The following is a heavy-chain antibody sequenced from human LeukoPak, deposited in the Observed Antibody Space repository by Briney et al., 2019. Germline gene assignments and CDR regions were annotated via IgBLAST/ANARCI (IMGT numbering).Heavy chain of an antibody. Sequence: GGSLRLSCAVSGFIFSDHYMNWVRQAAGKGLEWVGRSRNKDHRYSTEYAASVKGRFTISRDESKNSLYLQMNSLKIEDTAIYYCVRGHASIDYWGQGTLVTVSS. V-gene: IGHV3-72*01. CDR1: GFIFSDHY. J-gene: IGHJ4*02. CDR3: VRGHASIDY. CDR2: SRNKDHRYST.